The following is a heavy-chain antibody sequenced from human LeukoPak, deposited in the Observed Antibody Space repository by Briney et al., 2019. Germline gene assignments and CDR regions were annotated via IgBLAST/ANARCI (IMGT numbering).Heavy chain of an antibody. V-gene: IGHV4-39*01. CDR3: ASLIEGAFDI. J-gene: IGHJ3*02. D-gene: IGHD3-16*02. Sequence: SETLSLTCTVSGGSISSSSYYWGWIRQPPGKGLEWIGSIYYSGSTYYNPSLKSRVTISVDTSKNQFSLKLSSVTAADTAVYYCASLIEGAFDIWGQGTMVTVSS. CDR2: IYYSGST. CDR1: GGSISSSSYY.